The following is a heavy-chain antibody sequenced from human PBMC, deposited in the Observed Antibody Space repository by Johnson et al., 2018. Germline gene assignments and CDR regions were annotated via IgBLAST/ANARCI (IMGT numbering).Heavy chain of an antibody. J-gene: IGHJ6*02. D-gene: IGHD1-26*01. CDR1: AFTFSSYA. CDR2: ISYDRSNQ. CDR3: AKEVFCGGYPPHYGMEV. V-gene: IGHV3-30*18. Sequence: QVQLVQSGGGVVQPGRSLRLSCAASAFTFSSYAMHWVRQAPGKGLEWVALISYDRSNQYYADSVKGRFTISRDTSRNTLYLQMDSLRAEDTAVYYCAKEVFCGGYPPHYGMEVWGQGTTVTVSS.